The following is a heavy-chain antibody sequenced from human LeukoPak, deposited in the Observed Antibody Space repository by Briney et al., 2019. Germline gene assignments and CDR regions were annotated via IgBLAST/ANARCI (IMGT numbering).Heavy chain of an antibody. CDR3: ARGLRSPQG. CDR2: INHSGNT. V-gene: IGHV4-34*01. Sequence: SETLSLTCAVYGGSFSGYYGSWIRQPSGKGLEWIGEINHSGNTNYNPSLKSRVTISVDTSKNQFSLKLSSVTAADTAVYYCARGLRSPQGWGQGTLVTVSS. CDR1: GGSFSGYY. J-gene: IGHJ4*02.